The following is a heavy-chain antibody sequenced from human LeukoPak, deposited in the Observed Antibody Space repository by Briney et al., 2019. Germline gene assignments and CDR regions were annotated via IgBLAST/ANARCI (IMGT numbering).Heavy chain of an antibody. CDR3: AKGSAYADF. D-gene: IGHD3-3*01. CDR2: ISGSGGST. CDR1: GFTFSSYV. Sequence: GGSLRLSCAASGFTFSSYVMSWVRQAPGKGLEWVSTISGSGGSTYYADSVKGRFTISRDNPKNTLSLQMNSLRAEDTAVYYCAKGSAYADFWGQGTLVTVSA. J-gene: IGHJ4*02. V-gene: IGHV3-23*01.